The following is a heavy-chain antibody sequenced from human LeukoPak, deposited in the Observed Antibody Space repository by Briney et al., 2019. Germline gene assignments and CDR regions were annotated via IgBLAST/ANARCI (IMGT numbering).Heavy chain of an antibody. D-gene: IGHD3-22*01. CDR2: IYTSGST. J-gene: IGHJ4*02. CDR3: AGARQPTYYYDSSGYYSFDY. Sequence: SQTLSLTCTVSGGSISSGSYYWSWIRQPAGKGLEWIGRIYTSGSTNYNPSLKSRVTISVDTSKNQFSLKLSSVTAADTAVYYCAGARQPTYYYDSSGYYSFDYWGQGTLVTVSS. CDR1: GGSISSGSYY. V-gene: IGHV4-61*02.